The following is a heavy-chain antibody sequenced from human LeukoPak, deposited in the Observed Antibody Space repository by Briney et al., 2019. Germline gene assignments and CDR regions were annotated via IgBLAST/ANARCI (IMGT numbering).Heavy chain of an antibody. CDR2: INPNSGGT. J-gene: IGHJ4*02. CDR1: GYTFTSYY. CDR3: ARGGYGSGSYYTNY. D-gene: IGHD3-10*01. V-gene: IGHV1-2*02. Sequence: ASVKVSCKASGYTFTSYYMHWVRQAPGQGLEWMGWINPNSGGTNYAQKFQGRVTMTRDTSISTAYMELSRLRSDDTAVYYCARGGYGSGSYYTNYWGQGTLVTVSS.